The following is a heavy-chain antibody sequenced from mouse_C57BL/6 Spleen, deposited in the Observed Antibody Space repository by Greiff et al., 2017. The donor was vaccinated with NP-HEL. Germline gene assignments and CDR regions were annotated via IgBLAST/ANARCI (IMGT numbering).Heavy chain of an antibody. CDR2: INPNNGGT. J-gene: IGHJ2*01. V-gene: IGHV1-18*01. D-gene: IGHD2-4*01. CDR1: GYTFTDYN. Sequence: VQLQQSGPELVKPGASVKIPCKASGYTFTDYNMDWVKQSHGKSLEWIGDINPNNGGTIYNQKFKGKATLTVDKSSSTAYMELRSLTSEDTAVYYCARSIRLRQGFDYWGQGTTLTVSS. CDR3: ARSIRLRQGFDY.